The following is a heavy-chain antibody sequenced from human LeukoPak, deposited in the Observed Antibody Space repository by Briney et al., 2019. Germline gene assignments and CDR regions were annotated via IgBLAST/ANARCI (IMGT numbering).Heavy chain of an antibody. Sequence: ASVKVSCKASGYTFTGYYMHWVRQAPGQGLEWMGWINPNSGGTNYAQKFQGRVTMTRDTSIGTAYMELSRLRSDDTAVYYCAREGIAAAAWFDPWGQGTLVTVSS. CDR3: AREGIAAAAWFDP. V-gene: IGHV1-2*02. CDR2: INPNSGGT. CDR1: GYTFTGYY. D-gene: IGHD6-13*01. J-gene: IGHJ5*02.